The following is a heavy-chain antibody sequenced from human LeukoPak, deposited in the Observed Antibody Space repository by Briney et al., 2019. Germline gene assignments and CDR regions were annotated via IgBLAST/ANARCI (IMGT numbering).Heavy chain of an antibody. J-gene: IGHJ4*02. CDR1: GGSISTYY. Sequence: SETLSLTCAVSGGSISTYYWSWIRQPPGKGLEWIGYIYYTGTTNYNPSLKSRVTISVDTSKNEFSLKLSSVTAADTAVYYCARTGSWYHYFDFWGQGTLVTVSS. CDR2: IYYTGTT. V-gene: IGHV4-59*01. CDR3: ARTGSWYHYFDF. D-gene: IGHD6-13*01.